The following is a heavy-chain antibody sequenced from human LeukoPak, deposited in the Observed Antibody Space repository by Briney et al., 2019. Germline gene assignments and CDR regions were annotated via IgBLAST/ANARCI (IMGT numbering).Heavy chain of an antibody. CDR3: ARGHHVVVATATWASDAFDL. Sequence: GESLKISCKGSGYNFISYWIGWVRQMPGKGLEWMGIIYPGDSDSRLSPSLQGQVTISADKSISTAYLQWNSLKASDTAMYYCARGHHVVVATATWASDAFDLWGQGTMVTVSS. J-gene: IGHJ3*01. D-gene: IGHD2-21*02. CDR2: IYPGDSDS. V-gene: IGHV5-51*01. CDR1: GYNFISYW.